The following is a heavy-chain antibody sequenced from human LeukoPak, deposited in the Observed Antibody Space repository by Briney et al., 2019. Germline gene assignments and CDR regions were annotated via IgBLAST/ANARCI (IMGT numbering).Heavy chain of an antibody. CDR2: IRSKTYGGTT. J-gene: IGHJ4*02. V-gene: IGHV3-49*04. D-gene: IGHD1-26*01. CDR3: TRNYRGSFHYFDY. Sequence: GGSLRLSCAASGFTFGSYAMSWVRQAPGKGLEWVGFIRSKTYGGTTEYAASVKRRFTISRDDSKSIAYLQMSSLKTGDTAVYYCTRNYRGSFHYFDYWGQGTLVTVSS. CDR1: GFTFGSYA.